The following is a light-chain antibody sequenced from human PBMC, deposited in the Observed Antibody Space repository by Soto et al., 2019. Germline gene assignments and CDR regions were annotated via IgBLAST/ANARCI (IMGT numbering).Light chain of an antibody. CDR3: QQPADT. J-gene: IGKJ3*01. CDR2: DAS. V-gene: IGKV1-13*02. CDR1: QGISSA. Sequence: AIQLTQSPSSLSASVGDRVTITCRASQGISSALAWYQQKPGKAPKLLIYDASSLESGVPSRFSGSRSGTDFTLTISSLQPEDFATYYCQQPADTFGPGTKVDIK.